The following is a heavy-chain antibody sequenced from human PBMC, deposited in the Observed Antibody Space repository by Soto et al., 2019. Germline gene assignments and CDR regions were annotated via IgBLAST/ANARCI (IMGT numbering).Heavy chain of an antibody. CDR3: AKDRRAGGNYGFYSDF. CDR2: ISDSGATS. CDR1: GFSLSSHA. Sequence: GGSLRLSCVASGFSLSSHAVSWVRQTPEKGLEWVSSISDSGATSSYADFVKGRFTVSRDNSRNTLYLQMDSLRVEDTAVYYCAKDRRAGGNYGFYSDFWGQGALVTVS. J-gene: IGHJ4*02. V-gene: IGHV3-23*01. D-gene: IGHD1-7*01.